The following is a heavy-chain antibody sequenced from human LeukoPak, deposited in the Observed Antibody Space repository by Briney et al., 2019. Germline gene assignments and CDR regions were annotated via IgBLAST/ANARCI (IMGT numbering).Heavy chain of an antibody. CDR3: AKGGLDFWSGGYFDY. V-gene: IGHV3-30*02. J-gene: IGHJ4*02. CDR2: IRYDGSNK. CDR1: GFTFSSYG. Sequence: GGSLRLSCAASGFTFSSYGMHWVRQAPGKGLEWVAFIRYDGSNKYYADSVKGRFTISRDNSKNTLYLQMNSLRAEDTAVYYCAKGGLDFWSGGYFDYWGQGTLVTVSS. D-gene: IGHD3-3*01.